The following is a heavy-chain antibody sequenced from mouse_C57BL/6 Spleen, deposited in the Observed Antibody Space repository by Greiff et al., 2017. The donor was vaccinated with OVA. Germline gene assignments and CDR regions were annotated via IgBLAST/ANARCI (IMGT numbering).Heavy chain of an antibody. Sequence: QVQLQQSGPGLVQPSQSLSITCTVSGFSLTSYGVHWVRQSPGKGLEWLGVIWSGGSTDYNAAFISRLSISKDNSKSQVFFKMNSLQADDTAIYYCARITVVATKAMDYWGQGTSVTVSS. CDR1: GFSLTSYG. CDR2: IWSGGST. J-gene: IGHJ4*01. D-gene: IGHD1-1*01. V-gene: IGHV2-2*01. CDR3: ARITVVATKAMDY.